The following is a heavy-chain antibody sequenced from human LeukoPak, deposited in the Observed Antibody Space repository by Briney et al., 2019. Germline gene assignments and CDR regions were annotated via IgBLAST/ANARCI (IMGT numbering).Heavy chain of an antibody. D-gene: IGHD3-9*01. V-gene: IGHV4-59*01. CDR3: ARDRYDILTGSRYYFDY. CDR1: GGSISSYY. CDR2: IYYSGCT. J-gene: IGHJ4*02. Sequence: PSETLSLTCTVPGGSISSYYWSWIRQPPGKGREGSGYIYYSGCTKYNPYLKSRVTISVATSKNQFSLKLSSVTAADTAVYYCARDRYDILTGSRYYFDYWGQGTLVTVSS.